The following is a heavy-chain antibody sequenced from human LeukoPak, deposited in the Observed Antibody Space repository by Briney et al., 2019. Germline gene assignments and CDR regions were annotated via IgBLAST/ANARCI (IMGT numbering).Heavy chain of an antibody. Sequence: GGSLRLSCAASGFTFSSYSMNWVRQAPGKGLEWVSSISSSSSYIYYADSVKGRFTISRDNAKNSLYLQMNSLRAEDTAVYYCARGGYDSSGYYEYYFDYWGQGTLVTVSS. D-gene: IGHD3-22*01. CDR2: ISSSSSYI. CDR3: ARGGYDSSGYYEYYFDY. CDR1: GFTFSSYS. J-gene: IGHJ4*02. V-gene: IGHV3-21*01.